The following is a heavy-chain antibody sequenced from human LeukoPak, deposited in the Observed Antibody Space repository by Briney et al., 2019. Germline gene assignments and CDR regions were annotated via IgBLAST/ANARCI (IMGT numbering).Heavy chain of an antibody. V-gene: IGHV1-69*06. CDR3: ARGVVTSVSDYFDY. J-gene: IGHJ4*02. CDR2: LIPIFGTP. CDR1: GCNFNNDD. Sequence: GASVKVSCKSSGCNFNNDDFRWVRQAPGQGLEWIGGLIPIFGTPNYSQKFQGRVTITADKSTSTAYMELTNLRSDDTAVYFCARGVVTSVSDYFDYWGQGTLVTVSS. D-gene: IGHD2-21*02.